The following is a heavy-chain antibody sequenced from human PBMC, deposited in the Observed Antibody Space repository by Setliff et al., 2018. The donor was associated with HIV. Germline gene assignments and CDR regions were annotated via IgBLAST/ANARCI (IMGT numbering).Heavy chain of an antibody. CDR2: INYDENSE. V-gene: IGHV3-30*02. CDR3: AKDGDYRSGDYDAFDI. CDR1: GFTFTAHG. J-gene: IGHJ3*02. D-gene: IGHD6-25*01. Sequence: GGSLSLSCAASGFTFTAHGMHWVRQAPDKGLEWVAFINYDENSEYYADSVKGRVTISRDNFRNTVDLQMNNLRPEDTAVYYCAKDGDYRSGDYDAFDIWGQGTMVTVSS.